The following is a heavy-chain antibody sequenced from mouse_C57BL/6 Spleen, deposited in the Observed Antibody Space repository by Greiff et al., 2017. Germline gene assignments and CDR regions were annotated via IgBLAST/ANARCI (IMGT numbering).Heavy chain of an antibody. CDR2: INPNYGTT. D-gene: IGHD1-1*01. Sequence: EVPLQESGPELVKPGASVKMSCKASGYSFNDYYMNWVKQSHGKSLEWIGVINPNYGTTSYTPKFQGKATLTVDTSSSTAYLQLNSLTSEDSAVYYCGREGDSGSSSYFDYWGQGTTLTGSS. V-gene: IGHV1-39*01. CDR1: GYSFNDYY. CDR3: GREGDSGSSSYFDY. J-gene: IGHJ2*01.